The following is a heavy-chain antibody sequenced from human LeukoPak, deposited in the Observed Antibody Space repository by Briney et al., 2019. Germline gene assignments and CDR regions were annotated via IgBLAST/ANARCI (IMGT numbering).Heavy chain of an antibody. J-gene: IGHJ5*02. CDR3: AEGGGGFLEWLPYNWFDP. D-gene: IGHD3-3*01. Sequence: SETLSLTCAVSGYSISSGYYWGWIRQPPGKGLEWIGNIYHSGSTYCNPSLKSRVTISVDTSKNQFSLKLSSVTAADTAVYYCAEGGGGFLEWLPYNWFDPWGQGTLVTVSS. CDR1: GYSISSGYY. CDR2: IYHSGST. V-gene: IGHV4-38-2*01.